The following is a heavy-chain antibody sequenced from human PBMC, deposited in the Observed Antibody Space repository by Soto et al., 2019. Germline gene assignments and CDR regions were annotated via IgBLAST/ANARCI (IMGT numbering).Heavy chain of an antibody. D-gene: IGHD1-26*01. Sequence: GGSLRLSCAASGFTFSSYWMSWVRQAPGKGLEWVANIKQDGSEKYYVDSVKGRFTISRDNAKNSLYLQINSLRAEDTAVYYCARVTRLYSGSYYDYYYYMDVWGKGTTVTVSS. V-gene: IGHV3-7*01. CDR3: ARVTRLYSGSYYDYYYYMDV. J-gene: IGHJ6*03. CDR1: GFTFSSYW. CDR2: IKQDGSEK.